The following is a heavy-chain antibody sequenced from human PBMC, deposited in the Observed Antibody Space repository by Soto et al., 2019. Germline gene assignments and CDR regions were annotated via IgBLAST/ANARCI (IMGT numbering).Heavy chain of an antibody. Sequence: PSETLSLTCTVSGGSISSSSYYRGWIRQPPGKGLEWIGSIYYSGSTYYNPSLKSRVTISVDTSKNQFSLKLSSVTAADTAVYDCARLKRTIFGVVPFNWFDPWGQGTLVTVSS. CDR1: GGSISSSSYY. J-gene: IGHJ5*02. V-gene: IGHV4-39*01. CDR2: IYYSGST. CDR3: ARLKRTIFGVVPFNWFDP. D-gene: IGHD3-3*01.